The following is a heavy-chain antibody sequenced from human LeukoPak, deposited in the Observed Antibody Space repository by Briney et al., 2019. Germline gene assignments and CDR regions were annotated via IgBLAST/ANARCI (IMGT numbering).Heavy chain of an antibody. CDR2: IKQDGSEK. J-gene: IGHJ4*02. V-gene: IGHV3-7*02. Sequence: PGGSLRLSCTASGFTFSNYWMSWVRQTPEKGLEWVANIKQDGSEKVYLDSVKGRFTISRDNAQTSLYLHMNSLRAEDTAVYYCASGYSSSWYSPERNWGQGTLVTVSS. CDR3: ASGYSSSWYSPERN. D-gene: IGHD6-13*01. CDR1: GFTFSNYW.